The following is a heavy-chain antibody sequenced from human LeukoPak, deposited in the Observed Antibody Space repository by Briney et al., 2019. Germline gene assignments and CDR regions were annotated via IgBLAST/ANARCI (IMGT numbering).Heavy chain of an antibody. V-gene: IGHV1-18*01. J-gene: IGHJ4*02. CDR1: GYTFTNHG. CDR3: ATGTISVDTAMALDS. D-gene: IGHD5-18*01. CDR2: ISPYNGNT. Sequence: ASVKVSCKASGYTFTNHGFIWVRQAPGQGLEWMGWISPYNGNTNYAQNLQGRVALTTDTSTNTAYMELRSLRSDDTAVYYCATGTISVDTAMALDSWGQGTLVTVSS.